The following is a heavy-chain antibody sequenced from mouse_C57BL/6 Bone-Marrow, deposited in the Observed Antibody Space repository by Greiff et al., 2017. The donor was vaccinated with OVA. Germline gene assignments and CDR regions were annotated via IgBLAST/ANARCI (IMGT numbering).Heavy chain of an antibody. J-gene: IGHJ2*01. CDR2: IYPEDGDT. V-gene: IGHV14-2*01. D-gene: IGHD1-1*01. Sequence: VQLQQSGAELVKPGASVKLSCTASGFNIKDYYMHWVKQRTEQGLEWIGRIYPEDGDTKYAPKFQGKATITADTSSNTAYLQLSSLTSEDTDVYFCAREGIYYGSSFLFDYWGKGTTLTVSS. CDR1: GFNIKDYY. CDR3: AREGIYYGSSFLFDY.